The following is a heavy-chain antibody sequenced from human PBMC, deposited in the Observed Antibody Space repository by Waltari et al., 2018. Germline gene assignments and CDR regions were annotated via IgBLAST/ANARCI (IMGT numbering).Heavy chain of an antibody. CDR2: INPNSGGS. J-gene: IGHJ4*02. CDR1: GYTFTGYY. Sequence: QVQLVQSGAEVKKPGASVKVSCKASGYTFTGYYMHWVRQAPGQGLEWMGWINPNSGGSSYEQKFQGRVTMTRDTSSRTAYTELSRLRSTETAVDYWARARTIVGASHGGQGTLVTVSS. D-gene: IGHD1-26*01. V-gene: IGHV1-2*02. CDR3: ARARTIVGASH.